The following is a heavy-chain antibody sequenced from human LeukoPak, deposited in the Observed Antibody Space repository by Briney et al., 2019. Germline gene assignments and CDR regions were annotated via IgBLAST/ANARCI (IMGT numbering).Heavy chain of an antibody. CDR3: ARENIVVVPATRNWFDP. J-gene: IGHJ5*02. Sequence: SETLSLTCTVSGGSISSGDYYWSWIRQPPGKGLEWIGYIYYSGSTYYNPSLKSRVTISVDTSKNQFSLKLSSVTAADTAVYYCARENIVVVPATRNWFDPWGQGTLATVSS. V-gene: IGHV4-30-4*01. CDR2: IYYSGST. D-gene: IGHD2-2*01. CDR1: GGSISSGDYY.